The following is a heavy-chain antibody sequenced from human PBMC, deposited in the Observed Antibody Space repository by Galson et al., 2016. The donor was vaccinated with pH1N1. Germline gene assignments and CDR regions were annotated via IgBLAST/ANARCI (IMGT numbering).Heavy chain of an antibody. CDR1: GGSFSTSS. Sequence: SETLSLTCAVYGGSFSTSSWGWIRQPPGKGLEWIGIILHGGENHYNPSLRTRVSVSLDASKKQFSLRVNSVTAADTAMYYCARGAELYDHVDLWGQGTLVTVSS. V-gene: IGHV4-34*01. CDR2: ILHGGEN. D-gene: IGHD2-8*01. J-gene: IGHJ5*02. CDR3: ARGAELYDHVDL.